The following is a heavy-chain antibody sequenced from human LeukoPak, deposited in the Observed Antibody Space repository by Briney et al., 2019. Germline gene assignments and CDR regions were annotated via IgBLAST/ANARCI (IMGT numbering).Heavy chain of an antibody. J-gene: IGHJ5*02. D-gene: IGHD4/OR15-4a*01. CDR1: GFTFSDYY. CDR3: AKEAQRVLRNNWFDP. Sequence: GGSLRLSCAASGFTFSDYYMSWIRQAPGKGLEWVSYISSSGSTIYYADSVKGRFTISRDNSKNTLYLQMNSLRAEDTAVYYCAKEAQRVLRNNWFDPWGQGTLVTVSS. CDR2: ISSSGSTI. V-gene: IGHV3-11*01.